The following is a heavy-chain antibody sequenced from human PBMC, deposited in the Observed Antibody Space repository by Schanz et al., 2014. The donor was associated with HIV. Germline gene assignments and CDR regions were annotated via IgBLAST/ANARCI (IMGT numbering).Heavy chain of an antibody. Sequence: QVQLVESGGGVVQPGRSLRLSCAVSGFTFSGYGMHWVRQAPGQGLEWLAVISPDGSKQHYADSVKGRFIISRDNSKKILYLQMNSLRVEDTAVYYCATSRDRIYYMGGVEDFQHWGQGTLVTVSS. CDR2: ISPDGSKQ. V-gene: IGHV3-33*03. CDR1: GFTFSGYG. J-gene: IGHJ1*01. CDR3: ATSRDRIYYMGGVEDFQH. D-gene: IGHD3-10*01.